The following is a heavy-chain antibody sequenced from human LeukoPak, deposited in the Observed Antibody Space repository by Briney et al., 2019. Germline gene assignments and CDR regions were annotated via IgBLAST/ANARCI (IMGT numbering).Heavy chain of an antibody. CDR1: GFTLRSYW. Sequence: GGSLRLSCAASGFTLRSYWMHWVRQAPGKGLVWVSRINSDGGTTNYADSVKGRFTISRDNAKNTLYLQMNSLRAEDTAVFYCARGYCTGGTCYFDYWGRGTLVTVSS. CDR2: INSDGGTT. J-gene: IGHJ4*02. V-gene: IGHV3-74*01. CDR3: ARGYCTGGTCYFDY. D-gene: IGHD2-8*02.